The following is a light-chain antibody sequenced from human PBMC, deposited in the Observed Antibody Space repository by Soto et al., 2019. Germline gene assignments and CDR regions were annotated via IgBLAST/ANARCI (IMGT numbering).Light chain of an antibody. CDR2: AAS. CDR3: QQSYSTPLT. V-gene: IGKV1-39*01. CDR1: QSISTY. J-gene: IGKJ4*01. Sequence: DIQMTQSPSSLSASVRDRVTITCRASQSISTYLNWYQHKPGKAPNLLIYAASSLQSGVPSRFSGSGSGTDFTLTISSLQPEDFATYYCQQSYSTPLTFGGGTKVDIK.